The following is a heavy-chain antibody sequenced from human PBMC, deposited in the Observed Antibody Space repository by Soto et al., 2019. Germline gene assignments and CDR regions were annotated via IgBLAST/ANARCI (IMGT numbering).Heavy chain of an antibody. J-gene: IGHJ6*02. V-gene: IGHV1-69*13. Sequence: ASVKVSCKASGGTFSSYAIIWVRQAPGQGLEWMGGIIPIFGTANYAQKFQGRVTITADESTSTAYMELSSLRSEDTAVYYCARALYYDFWSGPRMDVWGQGTTVTVSS. CDR2: IIPIFGTA. CDR1: GGTFSSYA. D-gene: IGHD3-3*01. CDR3: ARALYYDFWSGPRMDV.